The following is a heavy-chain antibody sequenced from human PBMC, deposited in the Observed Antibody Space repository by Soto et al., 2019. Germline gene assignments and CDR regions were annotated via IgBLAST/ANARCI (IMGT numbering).Heavy chain of an antibody. V-gene: IGHV1-3*01. CDR1: GNTVPNYA. Sequence: ASVKVSCKASGNTVPNYAIHWVRQAPGQRLEWMGWINGGNGNTYYSEHFQGRVTFTRDTSADTVYMQLSSLRAEDTAVYYCARDYYKYYDSSGYYRSPAYWGQGTLVTVSS. J-gene: IGHJ4*02. CDR2: INGGNGNT. D-gene: IGHD3-22*01. CDR3: ARDYYKYYDSSGYYRSPAY.